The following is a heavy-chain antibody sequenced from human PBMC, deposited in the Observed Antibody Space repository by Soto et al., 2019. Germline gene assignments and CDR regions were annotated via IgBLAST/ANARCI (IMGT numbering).Heavy chain of an antibody. J-gene: IGHJ5*02. D-gene: IGHD2-2*02. CDR3: AAGSGYCSSTSCYTNWFDP. V-gene: IGHV1-3*01. CDR2: INAGNGNT. Sequence: ASVKVSCKASGYTFTSYAMHWVRQAPGQRLEWMGWINAGNGNTKYSQKFQGRVTITGDTSASTAYMELSSLRSEDTAVYYCAAGSGYCSSTSCYTNWFDPWGQGTLVTVSS. CDR1: GYTFTSYA.